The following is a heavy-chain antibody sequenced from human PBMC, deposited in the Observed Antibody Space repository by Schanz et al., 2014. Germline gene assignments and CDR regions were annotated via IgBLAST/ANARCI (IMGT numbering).Heavy chain of an antibody. J-gene: IGHJ4*02. D-gene: IGHD1-1*01. CDR2: IYYSGST. V-gene: IGHV4-30-4*07. CDR3: VRPEITPTGTGVGVDS. Sequence: QVQLQESGPGLVKPSQTLSLTCAVSGGSISSGGYTWSWIRQPPGKGLEWIVYIYYSGSTYYNPPPKRRVTISLATSKTQFPRRLKSVTAADTAVYYCVRPEITPTGTGVGVDSWGQGTLVTVSS. CDR1: GGSISSGGYT.